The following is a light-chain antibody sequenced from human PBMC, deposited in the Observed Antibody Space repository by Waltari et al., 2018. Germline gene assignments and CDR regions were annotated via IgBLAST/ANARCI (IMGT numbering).Light chain of an antibody. CDR3: QQRRNWPLT. CDR2: DAS. V-gene: IGKV3-11*01. J-gene: IGKJ4*01. CDR1: QSVGTY. Sequence: ELVLPQSPAILFFSPGERATLSCRARQSVGTYLAWYQQRPGQSPRLLINDASYRATGIPARFSGSVSETYFTLTSSILHPEDFAVYYCQQRRNWPLTFGGGTRVQI.